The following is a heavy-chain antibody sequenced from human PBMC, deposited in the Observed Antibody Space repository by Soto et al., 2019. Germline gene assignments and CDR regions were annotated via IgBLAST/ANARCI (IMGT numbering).Heavy chain of an antibody. CDR2: ISTSGGTT. J-gene: IGHJ4*02. D-gene: IGHD2-15*01. CDR1: GFTFSTYG. CDR3: AKEEYCNGGTCYPDN. V-gene: IGHV3-23*01. Sequence: EVQLLESGGGLVQPGGSLRLSCAASGFTFSTYGMNWVRQAPGKGLEWVSGISTSGGTTYYADSVKGRFTISRDNSKNTLYLQMNSLRAEDTAIYFCAKEEYCNGGTCYPDNWGQGTLVTVSS.